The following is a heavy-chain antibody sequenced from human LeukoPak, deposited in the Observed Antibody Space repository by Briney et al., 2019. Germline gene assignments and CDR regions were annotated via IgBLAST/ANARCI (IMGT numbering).Heavy chain of an antibody. J-gene: IGHJ5*02. V-gene: IGHV3-23*01. Sequence: GGSLRLSCAASGFTFSSYAMSWVRQAPGKGLEWVSAISGSGGSTYYADSVKGRFTISRDNSKNTLYLQMNSLRADDTAVYYCARDYGDYGRWFDPWGQGTLVTVSS. CDR2: ISGSGGST. CDR3: ARDYGDYGRWFDP. CDR1: GFTFSSYA. D-gene: IGHD4-17*01.